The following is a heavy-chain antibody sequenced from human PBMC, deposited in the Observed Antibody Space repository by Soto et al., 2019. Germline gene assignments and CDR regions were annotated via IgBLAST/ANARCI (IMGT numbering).Heavy chain of an antibody. J-gene: IGHJ6*02. V-gene: IGHV4-59*01. D-gene: IGHD4-17*01. CDR1: GGSISSYY. CDR3: SRAFKPPGDYGYYYYGMDV. CDR2: IYYSGST. Sequence: SETLSLTCTVSGGSISSYYWSWIRQPPGKGLEWIGYIYYSGSTNYNPSLKSRVTISVDTSKNQFSLKLSSVTAADTAVYYCSRAFKPPGDYGYYYYGMDVWGQGTTVTVSS.